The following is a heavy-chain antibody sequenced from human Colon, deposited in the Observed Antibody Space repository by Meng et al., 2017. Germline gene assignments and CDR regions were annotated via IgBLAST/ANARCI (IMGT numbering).Heavy chain of an antibody. J-gene: IGHJ5*02. Sequence: VTLKVSGPALVKPSHPLSLTSPVSCGYIRGGVFYWSWIRQHPGKGLEWIGYIYYSGSTYYNPSLRSRVAISIDTSKNQFSLKLTSVTAADTAVYFCARTNYGDYNWFDPWGQGTLVTVSS. D-gene: IGHD4-17*01. CDR3: ARTNYGDYNWFDP. CDR2: IYYSGST. CDR1: CGYIRGGVFY. V-gene: IGHV4-31*03.